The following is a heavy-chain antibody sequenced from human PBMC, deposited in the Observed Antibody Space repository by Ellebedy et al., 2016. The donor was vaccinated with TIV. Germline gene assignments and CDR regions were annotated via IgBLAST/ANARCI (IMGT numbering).Heavy chain of an antibody. CDR3: ARWRDIVATIDY. D-gene: IGHD5-12*01. J-gene: IGHJ4*02. CDR2: IYYSGST. Sequence: SETLSLXXTVSGGSISSYYWSWIRQPPGKGLEWIGYIYYSGSTNYNPSLKSRVTISVDTSKNQFSLKLSSVTAADTAVYYCARWRDIVATIDYWGQGTLVTVSS. V-gene: IGHV4-59*12. CDR1: GGSISSYY.